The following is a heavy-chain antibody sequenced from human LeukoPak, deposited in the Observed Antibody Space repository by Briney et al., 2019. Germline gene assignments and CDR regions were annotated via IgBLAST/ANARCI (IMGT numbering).Heavy chain of an antibody. CDR3: AKIDGNGDYDY. CDR2: IRYDGSSK. CDR1: GFTFSSYG. J-gene: IGHJ4*02. D-gene: IGHD1-1*01. V-gene: IGHV3-30*02. Sequence: GGSLRLSCAASGFTFSSYGMHWVRQAPGKGLEWVAFIRYDGSSKYYADSVKGRFTISRDNSKNTLYLQMNSLRAEDTAVYYCAKIDGNGDYDYWGQGTLVTVSS.